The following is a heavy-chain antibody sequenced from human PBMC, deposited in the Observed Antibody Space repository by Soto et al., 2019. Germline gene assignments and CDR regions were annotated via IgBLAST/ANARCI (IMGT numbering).Heavy chain of an antibody. J-gene: IGHJ6*02. CDR3: ASSNIAAAGFYYYGMDV. Sequence: QVQLQESGPGLVKPSETLSLTCTVSGGSISSYYWSWIRQPPGKGLEWIGYIYYSGSTNYNPSLKSRVTISVDPSKHQFSLKLSSVTAADTAVYYCASSNIAAAGFYYYGMDVWGRGTTVTVSS. CDR2: IYYSGST. V-gene: IGHV4-59*01. CDR1: GGSISSYY. D-gene: IGHD6-13*01.